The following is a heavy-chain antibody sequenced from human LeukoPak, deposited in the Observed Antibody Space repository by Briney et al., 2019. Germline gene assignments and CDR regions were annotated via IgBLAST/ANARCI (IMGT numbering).Heavy chain of an antibody. CDR1: GGSISSYY. D-gene: IGHD6-13*01. CDR3: ATSLAAAGSYYYYGRDV. CDR2: IYYSGST. V-gene: IGHV4-59*01. J-gene: IGHJ6*02. Sequence: SETLSLTCTVYGGSISSYYWSWIRQPPGKGLEWIGYIYYSGSTNYNPSLKSRVTISVDTSKNQFSLKLSSVTAADTAVYYCATSLAAAGSYYYYGRDVWGQGTTVTVSS.